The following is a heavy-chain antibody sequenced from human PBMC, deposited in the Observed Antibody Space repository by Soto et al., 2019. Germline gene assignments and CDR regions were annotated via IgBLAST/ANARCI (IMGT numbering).Heavy chain of an antibody. D-gene: IGHD6-13*01. Sequence: SETLSLTCAVYGGSFSGYYWSWIRQPPGKGLEWIGEINHSGSTNYNPSLKSRVTISVDTSKNQFSLKLSSVTAADTAVYYCARGGGIAAAVDYWGQGTLVT. CDR1: GGSFSGYY. J-gene: IGHJ4*02. CDR2: INHSGST. V-gene: IGHV4-34*01. CDR3: ARGGGIAAAVDY.